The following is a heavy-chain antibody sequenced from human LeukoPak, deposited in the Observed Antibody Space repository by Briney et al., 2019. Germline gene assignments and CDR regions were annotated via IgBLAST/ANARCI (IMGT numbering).Heavy chain of an antibody. Sequence: QPGGSLRLSCAASGFTFSSYAMSWVRQAPGKGLESVSGISGSGGSTYYADSVKGRFTISRDNSKNTLYLQMNSLRAEDTAVYYCATFVYSGYGGPNRFDPWGQGTLVTVSS. J-gene: IGHJ5*02. V-gene: IGHV3-23*01. CDR1: GFTFSSYA. CDR2: ISGSGGST. CDR3: ATFVYSGYGGPNRFDP. D-gene: IGHD5-12*01.